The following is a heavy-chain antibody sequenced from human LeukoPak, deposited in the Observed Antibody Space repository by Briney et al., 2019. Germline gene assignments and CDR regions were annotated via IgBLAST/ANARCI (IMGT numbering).Heavy chain of an antibody. V-gene: IGHV3-53*01. CDR1: GFTVSSNY. D-gene: IGHD6-13*01. CDR2: IYSGGST. CDR3: ARDCRIAAAGMDV. J-gene: IGHJ6*02. Sequence: GGSLRLSCAASGFTVSSNYMSWVRQAPGKGLEWVSVIYSGGSTYYADSVKGRFTISRDNSKNTLYLQMNSLRAEDTAVYYCARDCRIAAAGMDVWGQGITVTVSS.